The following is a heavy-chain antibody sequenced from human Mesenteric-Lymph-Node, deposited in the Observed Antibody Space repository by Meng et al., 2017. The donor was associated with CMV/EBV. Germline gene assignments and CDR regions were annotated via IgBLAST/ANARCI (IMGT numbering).Heavy chain of an antibody. CDR1: GFTFSRHA. D-gene: IGHD3-3*01. V-gene: IGHV3-23*01. CDR3: AKDYSDYDFWSGYYLGGFDM. Sequence: GGSLRLSCAASGFTFSRHAMSWVRQAPGKGLEWVSALSGSGGSTNYADSVKGRFTISRDNSKNTLYLQMNSLRAEDTAVFYCAKDYSDYDFWSGYYLGGFDMWGQGTMVTVSS. J-gene: IGHJ3*02. CDR2: LSGSGGST.